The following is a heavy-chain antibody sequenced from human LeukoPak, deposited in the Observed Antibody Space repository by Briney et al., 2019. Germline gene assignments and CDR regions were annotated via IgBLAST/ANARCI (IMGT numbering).Heavy chain of an antibody. CDR1: GFTFSSYA. Sequence: GGSLRLSCAASGFTFSSYAMCWVRQAPGKGLEWVSAISGGGHDTYYADSVKGRFTISRDNSKNTLFLQMNSLRAEDTAVYYCAKAWPELRDDSWGQGTLVTVSS. J-gene: IGHJ4*02. CDR3: AKAWPELRDDS. V-gene: IGHV3-23*01. D-gene: IGHD1-26*01. CDR2: ISGGGHDT.